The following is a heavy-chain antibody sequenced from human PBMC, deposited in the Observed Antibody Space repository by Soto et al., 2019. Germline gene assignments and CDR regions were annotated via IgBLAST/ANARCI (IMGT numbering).Heavy chain of an antibody. CDR3: AKELGGGFGELSP. V-gene: IGHV3-9*01. Sequence: VQLVESGGGLVQPGRSLRLSCAASGFTFDDYAMHWVRQAPGKGLEWVSGISWNSGTIGYADSVKGRFTISRDNVKNSLYLQMNSLRAEDTALYYCAKELGGGFGELSPWGQGTLVTVSS. CDR2: ISWNSGTI. CDR1: GFTFDDYA. J-gene: IGHJ4*02. D-gene: IGHD3-10*01.